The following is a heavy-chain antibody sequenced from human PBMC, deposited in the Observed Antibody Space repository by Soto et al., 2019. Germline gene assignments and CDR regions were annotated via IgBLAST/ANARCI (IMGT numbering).Heavy chain of an antibody. CDR2: ILYDGAKE. CDR3: AYDHFGSGRYRFDY. Sequence: GIHGAREAPGEGLEWLAVILYDGAKEYYAGSMKGRFTISRDNSKSTLYLQMTSLRAEDTAVYHCAYDHFGSGRYRFDYWGQGTLVIVSS. J-gene: IGHJ4*02. CDR1: G. V-gene: IGHV3-33*05. D-gene: IGHD3-10*01.